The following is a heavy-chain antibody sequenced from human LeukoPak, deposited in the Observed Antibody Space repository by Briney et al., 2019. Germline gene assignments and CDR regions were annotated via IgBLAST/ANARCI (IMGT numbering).Heavy chain of an antibody. CDR3: ARDVGAAAGNDY. J-gene: IGHJ4*02. CDR1: GYTFTIYY. CDR2: INPNSGGT. V-gene: IGHV1-2*02. Sequence: EASVKLSCTSSGYTFTIYYIHWERQAPGQGLEWVGWINPNSGGTNYAQKFQGRVTMTRDTSISTAYMELSRLRSDDTAVYYCARDVGAAAGNDYWGQGTLVTVSS. D-gene: IGHD6-13*01.